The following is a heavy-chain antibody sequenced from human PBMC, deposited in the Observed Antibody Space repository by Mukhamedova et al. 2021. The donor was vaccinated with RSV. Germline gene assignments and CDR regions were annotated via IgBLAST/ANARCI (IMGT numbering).Heavy chain of an antibody. J-gene: IGHJ6*02. CDR2: AT. CDR3: TRHENYYYYGMDV. Sequence: ATAYAASVKGRFTISRDDSKNTAYLQMNSLKTEDTAVYYCTRHENYYYYGMDVWGQGTTLTVSS. V-gene: IGHV3-73*01.